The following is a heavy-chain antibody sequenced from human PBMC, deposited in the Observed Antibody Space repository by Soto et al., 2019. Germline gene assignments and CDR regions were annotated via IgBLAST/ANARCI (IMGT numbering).Heavy chain of an antibody. CDR1: GFTFNSYG. Sequence: QTGGSLRLSCAASGFTFNSYGMHWVRQAPGKGLEWVAVIPYDGSNKYYADSVKGRFTISRDNSKNTLYLQMNSLRAEDTAVYYCANVPTGALVRDYWGQGTLVTVSS. CDR2: IPYDGSNK. D-gene: IGHD6-13*01. V-gene: IGHV3-30*18. CDR3: ANVPTGALVRDY. J-gene: IGHJ4*02.